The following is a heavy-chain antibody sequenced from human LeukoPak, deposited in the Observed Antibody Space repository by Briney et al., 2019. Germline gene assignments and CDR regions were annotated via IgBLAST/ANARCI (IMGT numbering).Heavy chain of an antibody. V-gene: IGHV3-11*01. J-gene: IGHJ3*02. CDR1: GFTFSDYY. D-gene: IGHD2-21*01. CDR3: ARGGQNSRRAFDI. Sequence: PGGSLRLSCAASGFTFSDYYMSWIRQAPGKGLEWVSYISSSGSTIYYADSVKGRFTISRDNAKNSLYLQMNSLRAEDTALYHCARGGQNSRRAFDIWGQGTMVTVSS. CDR2: ISSSGSTI.